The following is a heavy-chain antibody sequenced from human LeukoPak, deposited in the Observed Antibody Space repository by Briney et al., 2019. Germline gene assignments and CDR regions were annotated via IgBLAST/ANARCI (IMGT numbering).Heavy chain of an antibody. V-gene: IGHV3-21*01. CDR3: AKDEVYCSGGSCSSAPYYYYYMDV. CDR1: RFTFSSYS. CDR2: ISSSGSCI. J-gene: IGHJ6*03. Sequence: GGSLRLSCAASRFTFSSYSMNWVRQAPGKGLEWVSSISSSGSCIYYADSVKGRFTISRDNAKNSLDLQMNSLRAEDTAVYYCAKDEVYCSGGSCSSAPYYYYYMDVWGKGTTVTISS. D-gene: IGHD2-15*01.